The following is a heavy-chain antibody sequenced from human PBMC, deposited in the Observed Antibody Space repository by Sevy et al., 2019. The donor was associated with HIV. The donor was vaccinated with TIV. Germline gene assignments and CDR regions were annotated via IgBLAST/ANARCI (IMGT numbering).Heavy chain of an antibody. V-gene: IGHV3-53*01. D-gene: IGHD3-22*01. CDR2: IYSGGST. Sequence: GGSLRLSCAASGFTVSSNYMSWVRQAPGKGLEWVSVIYSGGSTYYADSVKGRFTISRDNSKNTRYLQMNSLRAEDTAVYYCARDLRAGYDSSGRNDYWGQGTLVTVSS. J-gene: IGHJ4*02. CDR3: ARDLRAGYDSSGRNDY. CDR1: GFTVSSNY.